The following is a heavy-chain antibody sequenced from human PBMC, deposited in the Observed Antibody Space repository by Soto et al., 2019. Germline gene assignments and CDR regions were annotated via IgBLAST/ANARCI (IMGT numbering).Heavy chain of an antibody. CDR1: GYTLTELS. Sequence: GASVKVSCKVSGYTLTELSMHWVRQAPGKGLEWMGGFDPEDGETIYAQKFQGRVTMTEDTSTDTAYMELSSLGSEDTAVYYCGGGLQLNGMDVWGQGTTVTGSS. CDR3: GGGLQLNGMDV. V-gene: IGHV1-24*01. D-gene: IGHD5-18*01. CDR2: FDPEDGET. J-gene: IGHJ6*02.